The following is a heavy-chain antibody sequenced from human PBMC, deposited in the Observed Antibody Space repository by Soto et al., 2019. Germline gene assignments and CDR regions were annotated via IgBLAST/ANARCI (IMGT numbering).Heavy chain of an antibody. CDR1: GFTLSNYV. J-gene: IGHJ4*02. D-gene: IGHD6-19*01. CDR2: IGSSSVTI. Sequence: GGSLRLSCAASGFTLSNYVMNWFRQAPGKGLEWISCIGSSSVTIFHADSVKGRFTISRDSAKNSLYLQMNSLRAEDTAMYYCARVPSSGSPYFFDYWGLGTLVPVS. CDR3: ARVPSSGSPYFFDY. V-gene: IGHV3-48*01.